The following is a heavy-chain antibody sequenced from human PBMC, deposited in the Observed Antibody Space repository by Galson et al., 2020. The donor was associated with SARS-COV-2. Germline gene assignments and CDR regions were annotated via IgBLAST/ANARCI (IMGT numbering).Heavy chain of an antibody. CDR2: IGTAGDT. J-gene: IGHJ6*03. V-gene: IGHV3-13*01. CDR3: ARGAIVVVPAATRYYYYYYMDV. D-gene: IGHD2-2*01. Sequence: GESLKISCAASGFTFSSYDMHWVRQATGKGLEWVSPIGTAGDTYYPGSVKGRFTISRENTKNSLYLQMNSLRAGDTAVYYCARGAIVVVPAATRYYYYYYMDVWGKGTTVTVSS. CDR1: GFTFSSYD.